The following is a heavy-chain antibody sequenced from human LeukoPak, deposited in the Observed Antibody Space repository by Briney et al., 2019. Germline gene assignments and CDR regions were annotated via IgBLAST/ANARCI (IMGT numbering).Heavy chain of an antibody. CDR1: GFTFGDYA. J-gene: IGHJ3*02. Sequence: GSLRLSCTASGFTFGDYAMSWFRQAPGKGLEWVGFIRSKAYGGTTEYAASVKGRFTISRDDSKSIAYLQMNSLKTEDTAVYYCTRVGATTLGAAFDIWGQGTMVTVSS. V-gene: IGHV3-49*03. CDR3: TRVGATTLGAAFDI. CDR2: IRSKAYGGTT. D-gene: IGHD1-26*01.